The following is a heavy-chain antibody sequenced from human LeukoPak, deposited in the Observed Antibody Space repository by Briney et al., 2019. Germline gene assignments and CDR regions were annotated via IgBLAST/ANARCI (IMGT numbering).Heavy chain of an antibody. J-gene: IGHJ4*02. CDR3: ARAGRRAYCSGGSCNRRQGEFLVGY. Sequence: GASVKVSCKASGYTFTGYYMHWVRQAPGQGLEWMGWINPNSGGTNYAQKLQGRVTMTRDTSISTAYMELSRLRSDDTAVYYCARAGRRAYCSGGSCNRRQGEFLVGYWGQGTLVTVSS. CDR1: GYTFTGYY. D-gene: IGHD2-15*01. CDR2: INPNSGGT. V-gene: IGHV1-2*02.